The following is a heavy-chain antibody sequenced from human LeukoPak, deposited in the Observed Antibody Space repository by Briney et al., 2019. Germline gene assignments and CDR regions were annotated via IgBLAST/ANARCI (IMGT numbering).Heavy chain of an antibody. CDR3: ARDSGWEVVLYASEI. CDR2: INPKSGGT. Sequence: ASVKVSCKASGYTFTGYHIHWVRQASGQGLEWMGWINPKSGGTNYAQKFEGWVTMTRDTSMSTVYMELSRLKSDDTAVYYCARDSGWEVVLYASEIWGQGTMVTVSS. V-gene: IGHV1-2*04. J-gene: IGHJ3*02. D-gene: IGHD1-26*01. CDR1: GYTFTGYH.